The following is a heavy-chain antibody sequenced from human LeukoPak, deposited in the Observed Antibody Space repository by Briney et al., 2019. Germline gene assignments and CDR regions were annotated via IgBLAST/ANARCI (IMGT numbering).Heavy chain of an antibody. D-gene: IGHD6-13*01. CDR2: INWNGSST. V-gene: IGHV3-20*04. CDR3: ARERVSSSAPDFDY. CDR1: GFTFDDYG. Sequence: GGSLRLSCAASGFTFDDYGMSWVRQAPGKGLEWVSGINWNGSSTGYADSVKGRFTISRDNAKNSLYLQMNSLRAEDTALYYCARERVSSSAPDFDYWGQGTLVTVSS. J-gene: IGHJ4*02.